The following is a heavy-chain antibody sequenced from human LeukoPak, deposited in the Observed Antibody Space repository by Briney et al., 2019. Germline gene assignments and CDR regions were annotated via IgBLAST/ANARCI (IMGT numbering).Heavy chain of an antibody. V-gene: IGHV3-30*18. CDR1: RFTFSSYG. Sequence: PGGSLRLSCAASRFTFSSYGMHWARQAPGNGLEWVALISYDGSSKYYTDSVKGRFTISRDNSKNTLYLQMDSLRAEDTAVYYCAKDRGYSYGYFDYWGQGTLVTVSS. CDR2: ISYDGSSK. D-gene: IGHD5-18*01. J-gene: IGHJ4*02. CDR3: AKDRGYSYGYFDY.